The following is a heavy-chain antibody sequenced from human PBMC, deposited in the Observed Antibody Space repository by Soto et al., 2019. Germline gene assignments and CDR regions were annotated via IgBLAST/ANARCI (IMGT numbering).Heavy chain of an antibody. D-gene: IGHD5-12*01. Sequence: SGTLSLTCTFSGGSISSRSYYWSWIGQPPGKGLEWIGSIYYSGSTYYNPSLKSRVTISVDTSKNQFSLKLSSVTAADTAVYYCARQTGYDYYYYYGMDVWGQGTTVTVSS. CDR2: IYYSGST. J-gene: IGHJ6*02. V-gene: IGHV4-39*01. CDR3: ARQTGYDYYYYYGMDV. CDR1: GGSISSRSYY.